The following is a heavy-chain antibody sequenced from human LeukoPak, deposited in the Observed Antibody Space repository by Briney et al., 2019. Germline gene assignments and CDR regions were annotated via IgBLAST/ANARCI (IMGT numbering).Heavy chain of an antibody. CDR3: ARDPEWRGPGAFDI. J-gene: IGHJ3*02. D-gene: IGHD1-14*01. CDR1: GGSISSYY. CDR2: IYYSGST. Sequence: PSETLSLTCTVSGGSISSYYWSWIRQPPGKGLEWIGYIYYSGSTNYNPSLKSRVTISVDTSKNQFSLKLSSVTAADTAVYYCARDPEWRGPGAFDIWGQGTMVTVSS. V-gene: IGHV4-59*12.